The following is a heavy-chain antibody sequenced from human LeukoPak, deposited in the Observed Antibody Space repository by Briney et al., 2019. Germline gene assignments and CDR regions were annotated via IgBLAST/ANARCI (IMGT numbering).Heavy chain of an antibody. V-gene: IGHV3-30*18. CDR1: GFTFSSYG. CDR3: ANAGYNKITLIDY. Sequence: PGGSLRLSCAASGFTFSSYGMHWVRQAPGKGLEWVAVISYDGSNKYYADSVKGRFTISRDNSKNTLYLQMNSLRAEDTAVYYCANAGYNKITLIDYWGQGTLVTVSS. J-gene: IGHJ4*02. D-gene: IGHD5-24*01. CDR2: ISYDGSNK.